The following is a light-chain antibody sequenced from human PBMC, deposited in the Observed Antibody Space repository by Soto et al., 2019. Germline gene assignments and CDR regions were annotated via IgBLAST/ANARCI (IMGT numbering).Light chain of an antibody. CDR2: EVS. CDR1: SSDVGSYNR. V-gene: IGLV2-18*02. J-gene: IGLJ1*01. CDR3: NSYTGSSTYV. Sequence: QSVLTQPPSVSGSPGQSVAISCTGTSSDVGSYNRVSWYQQPPGAAPKLVIYEVSNRPSGVPDRFSGSKSGNTASLTISGLQAEDEADYYCNSYTGSSTYVFGTGTKVTVL.